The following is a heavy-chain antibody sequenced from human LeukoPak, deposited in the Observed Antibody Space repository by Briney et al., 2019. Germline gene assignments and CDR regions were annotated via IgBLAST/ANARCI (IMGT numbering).Heavy chain of an antibody. CDR1: GGSISSYY. CDR3: ARRGYSYGYVQGWFDP. Sequence: PSETLSLTCTVSGGSISSYYWSWIRQPPGKGLGWIGYIYTSGSTNYNPSLKSRVTISVDTSKNQFSLKLSSVTAADTAVYYCARRGYSYGYVQGWFDPWGQGTLVTVSS. D-gene: IGHD5-18*01. V-gene: IGHV4-4*09. J-gene: IGHJ5*02. CDR2: IYTSGST.